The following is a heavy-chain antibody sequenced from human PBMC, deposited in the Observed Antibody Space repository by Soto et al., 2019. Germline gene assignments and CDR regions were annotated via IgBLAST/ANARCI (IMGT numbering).Heavy chain of an antibody. J-gene: IGHJ4*02. CDR3: AKGTYYYGSAPYYFDY. CDR1: GFTFGSYA. CDR2: ISDSGGST. D-gene: IGHD3-10*01. V-gene: IGHV3-23*01. Sequence: GGSLRLSCAASGFTFGSYAMSWVRQAPGKGLEWVSGISDSGGSTYYADSVKGRFTISRDNSKNTLYLQMNSLRAEDTAVYYCAKGTYYYGSAPYYFDYWGQGTLVTVSS.